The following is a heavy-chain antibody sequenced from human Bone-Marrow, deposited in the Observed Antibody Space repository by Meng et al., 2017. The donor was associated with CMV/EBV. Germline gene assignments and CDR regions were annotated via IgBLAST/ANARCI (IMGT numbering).Heavy chain of an antibody. CDR2: INPSGGST. Sequence: ASVKVSCKASGYTFTSYYMHWVRQAPGQGLEWMGIINPSGGSTSYAQKFQGRVTMARDTSTSTAYMKLSSLRSEDTAVYYCARDFSSSRDFYYYGMDVWGQGTTVTVSS. J-gene: IGHJ6*02. V-gene: IGHV1-46*01. CDR1: GYTFTSYY. D-gene: IGHD6-6*01. CDR3: ARDFSSSRDFYYYGMDV.